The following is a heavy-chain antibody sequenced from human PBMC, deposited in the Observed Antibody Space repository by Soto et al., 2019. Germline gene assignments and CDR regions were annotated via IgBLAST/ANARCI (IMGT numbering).Heavy chain of an antibody. V-gene: IGHV3-11*06. CDR2: ISSTSTYT. Sequence: GGSLRLSCAASGFNLSDYYMSRIRQAPGTGLEWLSYISSTSTYTNYADSVKGRFTISRDNAKNSLYLQMNSLRAEDTAVYYCATDSKTTTQADYWGQGILVSVSS. J-gene: IGHJ4*02. D-gene: IGHD4-17*01. CDR1: GFNLSDYY. CDR3: ATDSKTTTQADY.